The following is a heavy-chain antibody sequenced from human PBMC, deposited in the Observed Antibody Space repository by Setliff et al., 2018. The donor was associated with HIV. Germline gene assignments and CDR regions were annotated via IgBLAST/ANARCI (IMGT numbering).Heavy chain of an antibody. CDR2: IFYTGTT. J-gene: IGHJ6*02. Sequence: SETLSLTCTVSGGPLSSYYWNWIRQSPGKGLEWIGYIFYTGTTRYNPSLKSRVTISVDTSKNQFSLKLSSVTAADTAVYYCARGGYYYYFGVDVWGQGTTVTVSS. V-gene: IGHV4-59*08. D-gene: IGHD3-16*01. CDR3: ARGGYYYYFGVDV. CDR1: GGPLSSYY.